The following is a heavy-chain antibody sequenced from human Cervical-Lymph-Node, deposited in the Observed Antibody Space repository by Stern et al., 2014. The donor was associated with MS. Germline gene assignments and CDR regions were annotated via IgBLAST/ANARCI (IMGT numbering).Heavy chain of an antibody. V-gene: IGHV5-51*03. D-gene: IGHD2-21*01. CDR1: GYRFINNW. Sequence: EMQLVESGAELSKPGDSLKISCKTSGYRFINNWIAWVRQAPGKGLEWIGIIYPGDSDVRYSPSFQGHVTISVDKSISTAYLQWSSLKASDTAVYYCARWSVACDSWGQGALITVSS. CDR3: ARWSVACDS. J-gene: IGHJ4*02. CDR2: IYPGDSDV.